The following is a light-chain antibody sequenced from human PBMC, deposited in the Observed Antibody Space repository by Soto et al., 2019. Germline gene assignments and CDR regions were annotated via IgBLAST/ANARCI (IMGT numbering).Light chain of an antibody. CDR3: CSYAGSSTV. CDR2: EVT. CDR1: SSDVGSYNL. V-gene: IGLV2-23*02. Sequence: QSALTQPASVSGSPGQSITISCTGTSSDVGSYNLVSWYQQHPGIAPKIMIYEVTKRPSGVSSRFSGSKSGNTASLTISGLQAEDEADYYCCSYAGSSTVFGTGTKVTVL. J-gene: IGLJ1*01.